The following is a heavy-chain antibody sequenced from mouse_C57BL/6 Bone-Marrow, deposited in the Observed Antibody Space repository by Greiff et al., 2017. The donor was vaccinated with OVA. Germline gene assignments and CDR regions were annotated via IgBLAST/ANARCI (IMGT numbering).Heavy chain of an antibody. V-gene: IGHV1-64*01. Sequence: VQLQQPGAELVKPGASVKLSCKASGYTFTSYWMHWVKQRPGQGLEWIGMIHPNSGSTNYNEKFKSKATLTVDKSSSTAYMQLSSLTSEDSAVYYCARYGSTLYFDYWGQGTTLTVSS. CDR2: IHPNSGST. CDR1: GYTFTSYW. D-gene: IGHD1-1*01. CDR3: ARYGSTLYFDY. J-gene: IGHJ2*01.